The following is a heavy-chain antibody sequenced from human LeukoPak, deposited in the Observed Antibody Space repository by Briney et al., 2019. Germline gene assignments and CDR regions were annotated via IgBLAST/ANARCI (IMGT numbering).Heavy chain of an antibody. D-gene: IGHD4-17*01. Sequence: ASVKVSCKASGYTFSDYFMHWVRQAPGQGLEWMGWINPKTGGTTYAQKFQGRVTMTRDMSITTAYMDLSRLRSDDTAVYYCTRAFEYGWFDPWGQGALVIVSS. CDR1: GYTFSDYF. CDR3: TRAFEYGWFDP. V-gene: IGHV1-2*02. CDR2: INPKTGGT. J-gene: IGHJ5*02.